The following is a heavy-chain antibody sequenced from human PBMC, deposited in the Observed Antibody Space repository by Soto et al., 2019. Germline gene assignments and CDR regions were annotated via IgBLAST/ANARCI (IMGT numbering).Heavy chain of an antibody. V-gene: IGHV3-33*01. CDR1: GFTFSSYG. CDR3: ARDHYGDYVLYYYYGMDV. CDR2: IWYDGSNK. D-gene: IGHD4-17*01. Sequence: PGGCMRLSCAASGFTFSSYGMHWVRQAPGKGLEWVAVIWYDGSNKYYADSVKGRFTISRDNSKNTLYRQKNSLRAEDTAVYYCARDHYGDYVLYYYYGMDVWGQGTTVTVSS. J-gene: IGHJ6*02.